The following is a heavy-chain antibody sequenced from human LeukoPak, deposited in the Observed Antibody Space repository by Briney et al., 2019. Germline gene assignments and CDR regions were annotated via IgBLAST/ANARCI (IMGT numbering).Heavy chain of an antibody. J-gene: IGHJ1*01. CDR3: AKPSKVLRYFVWPPEYFQH. D-gene: IGHD3-9*01. CDR1: GFTFSSYG. CDR2: ISFDASNK. Sequence: GRSLRLSCAASGFTFSSYGMPWVRQAPGKGLEWVAVISFDASNKYYADSVKGRFTISRDNSKNTLYLQMNSLRAEDTAVYYCAKPSKVLRYFVWPPEYFQHWGQGTLVTVSS. V-gene: IGHV3-30*18.